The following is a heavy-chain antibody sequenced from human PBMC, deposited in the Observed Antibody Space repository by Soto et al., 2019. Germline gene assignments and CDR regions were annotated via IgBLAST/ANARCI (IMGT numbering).Heavy chain of an antibody. CDR2: ISGSGGST. J-gene: IGHJ4*02. V-gene: IGHV3-23*01. CDR1: GFTFSSYA. Sequence: EVQLLESGGGLVQPGGSLRLSCAASGFTFSSYAMSWVRQAPGKGREWVSAISGSGGSTYYADSVKGRFTISRDNSKNTLYLQMNSLRAEDTAVYYCANYYGSGSPRGRFDYWGQGTLVTVSS. D-gene: IGHD3-10*01. CDR3: ANYYGSGSPRGRFDY.